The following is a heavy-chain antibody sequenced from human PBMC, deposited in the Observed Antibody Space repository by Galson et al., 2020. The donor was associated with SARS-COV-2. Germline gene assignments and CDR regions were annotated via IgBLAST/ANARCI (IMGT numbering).Heavy chain of an antibody. D-gene: IGHD3-10*01. Sequence: SGPTLVKPTQTLTLTCTLSGVSLSAFGMRVSWIRQPPGKALEWLARIDWDGDKFYSTSLKTRLTISKDTSKNQVVLTLTNMDPVDTATYFCALQNTGWFGEWIDYWGQGTLVTVSS. J-gene: IGHJ4*02. CDR2: IDWDGDK. CDR1: GVSLSAFGMR. V-gene: IGHV2-70*04. CDR3: ALQNTGWFGEWIDY.